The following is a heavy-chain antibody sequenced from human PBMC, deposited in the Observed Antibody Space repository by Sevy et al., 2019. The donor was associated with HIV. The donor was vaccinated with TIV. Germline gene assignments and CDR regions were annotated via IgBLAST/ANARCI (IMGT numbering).Heavy chain of an antibody. V-gene: IGHV3-23*01. J-gene: IGHJ4*02. CDR3: AREGCTQPHDY. Sequence: GGSLRLSCAASGFTFAKYSMSWLRQAPGKGLEWVSTFSFGCGRINYADSVKDRFTISRDDSKNTLYLQMNSLRAEDTATYFCAREGCTQPHDYWGQGTLVTVSS. CDR2: FSFGCGRI. CDR1: GFTFAKYS.